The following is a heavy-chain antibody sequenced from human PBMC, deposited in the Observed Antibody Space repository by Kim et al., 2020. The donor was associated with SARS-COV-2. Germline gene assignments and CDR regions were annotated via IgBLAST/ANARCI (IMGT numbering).Heavy chain of an antibody. J-gene: IGHJ3*02. CDR3: ANHGGGSDAFDI. V-gene: IGHV3-30*18. CDR2: ISYDGSNK. D-gene: IGHD3-16*01. Sequence: GGSLRLSCAASGFTFSSYGMHWVRQAPGKGLEWVAVISYDGSNKYYADSVKGRFTISRDNSKNTLYLQMNSLRAEDTAVYYCANHGGGSDAFDIWGQGTMVTVSS. CDR1: GFTFSSYG.